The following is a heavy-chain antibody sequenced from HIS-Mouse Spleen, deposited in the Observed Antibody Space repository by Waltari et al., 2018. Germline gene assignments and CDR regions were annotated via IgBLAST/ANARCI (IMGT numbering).Heavy chain of an antibody. V-gene: IGHV4-34*01. CDR3: ARESPIAAVAGYFDY. CDR2: INHSGST. D-gene: IGHD6-19*01. CDR1: GGSFSGYY. Sequence: QVQLQQWGAGLLKPSETLSLTCAVYGGSFSGYYWSWIRQPPGKGLEWIVEINHSGSTNYNPALKMRVTISVDTSKNQFSLKLSSVTAADTAVYYCARESPIAAVAGYFDYWVQGTLVTVSS. J-gene: IGHJ4*02.